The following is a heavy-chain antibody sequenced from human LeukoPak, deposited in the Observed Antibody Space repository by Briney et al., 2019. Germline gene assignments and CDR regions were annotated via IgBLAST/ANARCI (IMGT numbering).Heavy chain of an antibody. CDR2: IDYSGTT. CDR1: GGSISSFY. Sequence: ETSETLSLTCTVSGGSISSFYWSWIRQPPGKGLEWIGYIDYSGTTNYHPSLKSRVIISVDMSKNQFSLKLSSVTAADTAVYYCARVKGREGSTVIIDYWGQGTLVTVSS. D-gene: IGHD3-10*01. V-gene: IGHV4-59*01. J-gene: IGHJ4*02. CDR3: ARVKGREGSTVIIDY.